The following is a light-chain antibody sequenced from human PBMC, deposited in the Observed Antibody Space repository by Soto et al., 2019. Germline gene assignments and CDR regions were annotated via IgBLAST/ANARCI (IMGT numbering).Light chain of an antibody. V-gene: IGKV3-15*01. CDR1: QSVSSN. CDR3: QQYNNWLKT. J-gene: IGKJ2*01. Sequence: EIVMTQSPATLSVSPGERATLSCRASQSVSSNLAWYQEKPGQAPRLLIYGASTRATGIPARFSGSGSGTEVTLTISSLQSEDFAVYYCQQYNNWLKTFGQGTKLEIK. CDR2: GAS.